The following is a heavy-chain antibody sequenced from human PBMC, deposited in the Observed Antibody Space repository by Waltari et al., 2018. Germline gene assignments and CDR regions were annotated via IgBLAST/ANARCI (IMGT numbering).Heavy chain of an antibody. D-gene: IGHD1-26*01. Sequence: QVQLQESGPGLVKPSETLSLTCTVSGGSISSYYWSWIRQPPGKGLEWIGYIYYSGSTNYNPSLKSRVTISVDTSKNQFSLKLSSVTAADTAVHYCARVVGATRDYYMDVWGKGTTVTVSS. V-gene: IGHV4-59*01. CDR3: ARVVGATRDYYMDV. J-gene: IGHJ6*03. CDR1: GGSISSYY. CDR2: IYYSGST.